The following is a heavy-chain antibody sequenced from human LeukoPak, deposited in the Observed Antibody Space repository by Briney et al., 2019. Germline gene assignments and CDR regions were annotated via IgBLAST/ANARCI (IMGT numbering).Heavy chain of an antibody. D-gene: IGHD3-22*01. CDR3: ARDYYDSSGSPGHFDY. CDR1: GYTFTSYD. V-gene: IGHV1-69*13. CDR2: IIPIFGTA. J-gene: IGHJ4*02. Sequence: ASVKVSCKASGYTFTSYDINWVRQATGQGLEWMGGIIPIFGTANYAQKFQGRVTITADESTSTAYMELSSLRSEDTAVYYCARDYYDSSGSPGHFDYWGQGTLVTVSS.